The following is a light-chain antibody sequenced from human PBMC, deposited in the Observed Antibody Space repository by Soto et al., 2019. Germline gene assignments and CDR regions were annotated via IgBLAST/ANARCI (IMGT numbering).Light chain of an antibody. V-gene: IGKV3-11*01. CDR1: QSVGTT. Sequence: EIVLTQSPGTLSLSPGERATLSCRASQSVGTTLASYQQNSGEAPRLLMYDASSRATGITARFSGSGAGTEFTPTISSREPEEYAADYCQQRFNWPITFGQGTRLEIK. CDR3: QQRFNWPIT. CDR2: DAS. J-gene: IGKJ5*01.